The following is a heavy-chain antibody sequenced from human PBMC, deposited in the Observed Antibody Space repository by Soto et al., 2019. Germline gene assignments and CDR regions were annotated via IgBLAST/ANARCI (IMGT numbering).Heavy chain of an antibody. CDR3: ARGGGPNSYIDY. D-gene: IGHD5-18*01. Sequence: PSETLSLTCAVYGGSFSGFYWSWIRQPPGEGLEWIGEIDHSGSTNYNPSLKSRVTISVDTSKSQFSLELRSVTAADTAGYYCARGGGPNSYIDYWGQGALVTGSS. CDR1: GGSFSGFY. J-gene: IGHJ4*02. CDR2: IDHSGST. V-gene: IGHV4-34*01.